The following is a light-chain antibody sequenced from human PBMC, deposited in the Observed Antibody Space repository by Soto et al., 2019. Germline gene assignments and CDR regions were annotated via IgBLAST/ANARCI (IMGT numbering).Light chain of an antibody. Sequence: EIVLTKSPGTLYLSPGERATLSCRASQTINSRDLDCYQQRPGQAPRPLLDVASSRATRIPDKFAGSGSGSDFSLTIGRLEAEDFSVYYCKRYDTFGEGTKVEIK. CDR1: QTINSRD. V-gene: IGKV3-20*01. CDR2: VAS. J-gene: IGKJ2*01. CDR3: KRYDT.